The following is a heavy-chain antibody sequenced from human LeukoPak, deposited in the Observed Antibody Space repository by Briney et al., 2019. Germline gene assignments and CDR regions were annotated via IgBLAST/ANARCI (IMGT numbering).Heavy chain of an antibody. CDR2: ISSSGSTI. Sequence: AGGSLRLSCAASGFTFSSYEMNWVRQAPGKGLEWVSYISSSGSTIYYADSVKGRFTISRDNAKNSLYLQMNSLRAEDTAVYYCARDGGYCSSTSCYTEDCYYYGMDVWGQGTTVTVSS. D-gene: IGHD2-2*02. CDR3: ARDGGYCSSTSCYTEDCYYYGMDV. CDR1: GFTFSSYE. V-gene: IGHV3-48*03. J-gene: IGHJ6*02.